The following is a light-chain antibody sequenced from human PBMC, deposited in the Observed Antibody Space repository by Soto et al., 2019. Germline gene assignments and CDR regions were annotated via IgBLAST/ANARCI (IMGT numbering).Light chain of an antibody. Sequence: DIVMTQSPDSLAVSLGERATINCKSSQSLLYSSDNKNYLSWYQQKPGQPPRLLIYWASTRESGVPERFSGSGSGTDFTLTISSLQAEDAAVYYCQQSYSTWMFGQGTKVDIK. CDR1: QSLLYSSDNKNY. CDR2: WAS. V-gene: IGKV4-1*01. J-gene: IGKJ1*01. CDR3: QQSYSTWM.